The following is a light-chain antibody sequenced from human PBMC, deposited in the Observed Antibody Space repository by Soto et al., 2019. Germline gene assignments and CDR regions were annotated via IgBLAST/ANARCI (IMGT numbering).Light chain of an antibody. J-gene: IGLJ2*01. V-gene: IGLV2-11*01. Sequence: QSALTQPRSVSGSPGQSVTISCTGTSSDVGGYNYVSWYQQHPGKAPKLMIYDVSKRPSGVPDRFSGSKSGNTASLTISGLHAVGETDSYCCTHAGSHTRHGVFGGGTKLTVL. CDR2: DVS. CDR3: CTHAGSHTRHGV. CDR1: SSDVGGYNY.